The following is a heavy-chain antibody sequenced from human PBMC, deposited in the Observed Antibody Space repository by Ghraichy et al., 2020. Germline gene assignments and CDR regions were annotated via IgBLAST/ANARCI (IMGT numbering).Heavy chain of an antibody. CDR1: GGSISSSSYY. CDR2: IYYSGST. Sequence: SQTLSLTCTVSGGSISSSSYYWGWIRQPPGKGLEWIGSIYYSGSTYYNPSLKSRVTISVDTSKNQFSLKLSSVTAADRTVYYCARHSGSSVGPHWYFDLWGRGTLVTVSS. V-gene: IGHV4-39*01. D-gene: IGHD1-26*01. J-gene: IGHJ2*01. CDR3: ARHSGSSVGPHWYFDL.